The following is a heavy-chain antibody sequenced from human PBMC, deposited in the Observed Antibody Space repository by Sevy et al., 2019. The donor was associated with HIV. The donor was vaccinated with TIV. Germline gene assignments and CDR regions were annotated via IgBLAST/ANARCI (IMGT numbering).Heavy chain of an antibody. Sequence: ASVKVSCKASGGTFSSYAISWVRQAPGQGLEWMGGIIPIFGTANYAQKFQGRVTITADKSTSTAYMELSSLRSEDTAVYYCARCAGRYCSGGSSWFDPSGQGTMVTVSS. V-gene: IGHV1-69*06. D-gene: IGHD2-15*01. CDR2: IIPIFGTA. CDR3: ARCAGRYCSGGSSWFDP. J-gene: IGHJ5*02. CDR1: GGTFSSYA.